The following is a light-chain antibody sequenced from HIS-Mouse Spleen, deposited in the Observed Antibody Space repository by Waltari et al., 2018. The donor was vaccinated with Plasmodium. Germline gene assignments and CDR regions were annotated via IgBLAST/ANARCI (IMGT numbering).Light chain of an antibody. CDR3: GTLDSSLSAGVV. CDR2: DNN. Sequence: QSVLTQPPSVSAAPGQKVTISCSGSSSNIGNTYVSWYQQLPGTAPKLLIYDNNKRPSGIPDRFSGDKSGTSASLGITGLKSGDEADYYCGTLDSSLSAGVVFGGGTKLTVL. V-gene: IGLV1-51*01. J-gene: IGLJ2*01. CDR1: SSNIGNTY.